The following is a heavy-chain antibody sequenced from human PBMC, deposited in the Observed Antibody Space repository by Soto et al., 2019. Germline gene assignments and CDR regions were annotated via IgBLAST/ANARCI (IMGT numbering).Heavy chain of an antibody. V-gene: IGHV1-18*01. CDR3: ARNNDVSTGYYLDY. CDR2: ISAYNGNT. Sequence: QVQLVQSEAEVKKPGASVKVSCRASGYIFVNYGISWVRQAPGQGLEWMGWISAYNGNTKYAQEFQGRVTMTRDTSTSTAYIELGSRRSDDTAVYYCARNNDVSTGYYLDYWGQGTLVTVSS. J-gene: IGHJ4*02. D-gene: IGHD3-9*01. CDR1: GYIFVNYG.